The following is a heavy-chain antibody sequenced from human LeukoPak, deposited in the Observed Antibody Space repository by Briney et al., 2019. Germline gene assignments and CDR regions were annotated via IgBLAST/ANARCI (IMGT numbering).Heavy chain of an antibody. CDR3: ARAIAAAAPGGVD. J-gene: IGHJ4*02. D-gene: IGHD6-25*01. CDR2: IYYSGST. CDR1: GGSISSYY. V-gene: IGHV4-59*01. Sequence: PSETLSLTCTVSGGSISSYYWSWIRQPPGKGLEWIGYIYYSGSTNYNPSLKSRVTISVDTSKNQFSLKLSSVTAADTAVYYCARAIAAAAPGGVDWGQGTLVTVSS.